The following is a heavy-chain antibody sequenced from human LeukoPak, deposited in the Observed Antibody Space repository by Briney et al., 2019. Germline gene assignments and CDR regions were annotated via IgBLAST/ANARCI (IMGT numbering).Heavy chain of an antibody. CDR2: FDPEENKR. D-gene: IGHD3-10*01. CDR3: ARDLEVRGVMIDY. J-gene: IGHJ4*02. CDR1: GYTLTELC. V-gene: IGHV1-24*01. Sequence: GASVKVSCKVSGYTLTELCIHWVRQAPGKGLEWMGGFDPEENKRIYAQKFQGRVTITADKSTSTAYMELRSLRSADTAVYYCARDLEVRGVMIDYWGQGTLVTVSS.